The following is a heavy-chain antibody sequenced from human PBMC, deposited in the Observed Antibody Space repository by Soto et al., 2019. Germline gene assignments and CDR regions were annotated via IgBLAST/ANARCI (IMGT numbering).Heavy chain of an antibody. CDR2: IDPSDSYT. D-gene: IGHD3-10*01. V-gene: IGHV5-10-1*01. CDR3: ARPDVYYGSGSEGSAFDI. J-gene: IGHJ3*02. CDR1: GYSFTSYW. Sequence: GESLKISCKGSGYSFTSYWISWVRQMPGKGLEWMGRIDPSDSYTNYRPSFQGHVTISADKSISTAYLQWSSLKASDTAMYYCARPDVYYGSGSEGSAFDIWGQGTMVTVSS.